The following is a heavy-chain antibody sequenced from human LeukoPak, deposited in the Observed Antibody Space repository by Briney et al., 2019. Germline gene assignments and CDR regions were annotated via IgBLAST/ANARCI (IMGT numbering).Heavy chain of an antibody. CDR3: TRVTLRGSKYNWFDP. J-gene: IGHJ5*01. CDR2: INPIIGTK. D-gene: IGHD1-26*01. Sequence: SVQVSCRSSGGTFITHIFNWVGQAPGQGVEGMGRINPIIGTKKFAEKFQSRTTITADRSTSTAYLELSGLTYDDTAVYYCTRVTLRGSKYNWFDPWGQG. V-gene: IGHV1-69*08. CDR1: GGTFITHI.